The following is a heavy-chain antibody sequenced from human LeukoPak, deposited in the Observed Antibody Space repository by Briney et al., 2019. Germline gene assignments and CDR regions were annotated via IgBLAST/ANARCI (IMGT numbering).Heavy chain of an antibody. J-gene: IGHJ5*02. CDR3: AREGLVGATKNWFDP. Sequence: SETLSLTCTVSGGSISSGGYYWSWLRQHPGEGLEWIGYIYYSGSTYYNPSLKSRATISVDTSKNQFSLKLSSVTAADTAVYYCAREGLVGATKNWFDPWGQGTLVSVSS. V-gene: IGHV4-31*03. CDR2: IYYSGST. D-gene: IGHD1-26*01. CDR1: GGSISSGGYY.